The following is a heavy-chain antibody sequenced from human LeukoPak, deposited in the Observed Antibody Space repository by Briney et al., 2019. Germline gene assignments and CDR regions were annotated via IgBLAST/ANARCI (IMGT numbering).Heavy chain of an antibody. CDR3: ARGPWSYGPDY. CDR2: IRQDGSEK. V-gene: IGHV3-7*01. CDR1: GFTFSSYW. D-gene: IGHD1-26*01. Sequence: GGSLRLSCAASGFTFSSYWMSWVRQAPGKGLEWVANIRQDGSEKYYVDSVKGRFTISRDNAKNTLYLQMNSLRAEDTAVYYCARGPWSYGPDYWGQGTLVTVSS. J-gene: IGHJ4*02.